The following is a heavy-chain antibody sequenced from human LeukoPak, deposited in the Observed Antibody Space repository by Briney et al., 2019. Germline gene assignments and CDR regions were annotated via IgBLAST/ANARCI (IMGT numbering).Heavy chain of an antibody. Sequence: GRSLRLSCAASGFTFSDYGMHWVRQAPGKGLEWVAVIWYDGSNKYCSDSVKGRFTISRDNSKNTLYLQMSSLRAEDTAVYYCATTASRGPQSAEYFQYWGQGTLVTVSS. CDR1: GFTFSDYG. CDR3: ATTASRGPQSAEYFQY. J-gene: IGHJ1*01. CDR2: IWYDGSNK. V-gene: IGHV3-33*01.